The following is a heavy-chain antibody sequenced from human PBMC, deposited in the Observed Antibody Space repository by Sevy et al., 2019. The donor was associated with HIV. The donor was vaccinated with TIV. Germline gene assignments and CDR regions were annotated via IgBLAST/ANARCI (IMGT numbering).Heavy chain of an antibody. D-gene: IGHD3-22*01. Sequence: GGSLRLSCTASGFTFSNYAMNWVRQAPGKGLEWVSGISGSGSGSGTYYADSVKGRFTVSRDNSKNTLYLQMNSLRAEDTAVYYYAKDIVILVGDAFDIWGLGTMVTVSS. CDR3: AKDIVILVGDAFDI. J-gene: IGHJ3*02. CDR2: ISGSGSGSGT. V-gene: IGHV3-23*01. CDR1: GFTFSNYA.